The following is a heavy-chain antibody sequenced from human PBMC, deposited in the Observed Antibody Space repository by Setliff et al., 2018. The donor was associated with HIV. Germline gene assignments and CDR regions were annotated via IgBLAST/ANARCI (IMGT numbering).Heavy chain of an antibody. CDR2: IYYSGST. Sequence: SETLSLTCAVYGGSFSGYYWSWIRQPPGKGLEWIGHIYYSGSTNYNPSLKSRVTISVDTSTSQFSLKLSSVTAADTAVYYCARGKGSGWYLRFDYWGQGTLVTVSS. CDR1: GGSFSGYY. D-gene: IGHD6-19*01. V-gene: IGHV4-34*01. J-gene: IGHJ4*02. CDR3: ARGKGSGWYLRFDY.